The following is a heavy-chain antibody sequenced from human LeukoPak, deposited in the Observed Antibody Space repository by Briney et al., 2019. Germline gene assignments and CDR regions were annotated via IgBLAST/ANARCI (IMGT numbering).Heavy chain of an antibody. CDR2: INHSGST. CDR3: ARLPYYYDSSGYYYFSFDY. J-gene: IGHJ4*02. D-gene: IGHD3-22*01. V-gene: IGHV4-34*01. CDR1: GGSFSGYY. Sequence: SETLSLTCAVYGGSFSGYYWSWVRQPPGKGLEWIGEINHSGSTNYNPSLKSRVTISVDTSKNQFSLKLSSVTAADTAVYYCARLPYYYDSSGYYYFSFDYWGQGTLVTVSS.